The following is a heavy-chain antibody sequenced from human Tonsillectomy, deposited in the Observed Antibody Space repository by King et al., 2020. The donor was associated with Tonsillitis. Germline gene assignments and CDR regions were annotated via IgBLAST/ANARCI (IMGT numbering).Heavy chain of an antibody. CDR3: AREGYSSFFDI. J-gene: IGHJ3*02. CDR1: GFTFSSYE. V-gene: IGHV3-48*03. CDR2: ISSSGSTI. D-gene: IGHD6-19*01. Sequence: QLVQSGGGLVQPGGSLRLSCAASGFTFSSYEMNWVRQAPGKGLEWVSYISSSGSTIYYADSVKGRFTISRDNAKNSLYLQMNSLRAEDTAVYYCAREGYSSFFDIWGQGTMVTVSS.